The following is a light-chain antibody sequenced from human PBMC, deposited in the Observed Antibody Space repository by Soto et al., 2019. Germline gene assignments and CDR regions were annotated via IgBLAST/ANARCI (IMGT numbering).Light chain of an antibody. CDR1: QDISNY. V-gene: IGKV1-33*01. Sequence: DIQMTQSPSSLSASVGDRVTITCQASQDISNYLNWYQQKPGKAPKLLIYDASNLETGVPSRFSGSGSGTDFTFTISSLQPEDIATYYCQQYDNLPMYTFGQETKLEIK. CDR3: QQYDNLPMYT. J-gene: IGKJ2*01. CDR2: DAS.